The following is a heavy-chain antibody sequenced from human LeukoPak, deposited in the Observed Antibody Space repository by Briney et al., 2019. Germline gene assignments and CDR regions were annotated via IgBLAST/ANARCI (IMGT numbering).Heavy chain of an antibody. CDR1: GLIFSSYW. Sequence: GGSLRLSCAASGLIFSSYWMSWVRQAPGKGLEWVANIKKDGSEKYYVDSVKGRFTISGDNAKNSLYLQMNSLRADDTAVYHCARQETSSYNGAFDIWGQGTMVTVSS. J-gene: IGHJ3*02. CDR3: ARQETSSYNGAFDI. V-gene: IGHV3-7*01. D-gene: IGHD1-26*01. CDR2: IKKDGSEK.